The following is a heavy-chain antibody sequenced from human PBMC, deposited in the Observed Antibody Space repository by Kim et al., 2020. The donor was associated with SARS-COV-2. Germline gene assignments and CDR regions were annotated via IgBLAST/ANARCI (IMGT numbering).Heavy chain of an antibody. CDR3: ASGITIFGVVTNGMDV. Sequence: TLSLTCTVSGGSISSGGYYWSWIRQHPGKGLEWVGYIYYSGSTYYNPSLKSRVTISVDTSKNQFSLKLSSVTAADTAVYYCASGITIFGVVTNGMDVWGQGPPGTVSS. D-gene: IGHD3-3*01. CDR2: IYYSGST. V-gene: IGHV4-31*03. J-gene: IGHJ6*02. CDR1: GGSISSGGYY.